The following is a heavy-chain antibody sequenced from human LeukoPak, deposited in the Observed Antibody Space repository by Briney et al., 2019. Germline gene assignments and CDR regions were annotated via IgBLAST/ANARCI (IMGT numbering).Heavy chain of an antibody. CDR2: INHNGNVN. D-gene: IGHD3-16*01. CDR3: ARGGGLDV. V-gene: IGHV3-7*03. J-gene: IGHJ6*02. Sequence: PGGSLRLSCAASGFTFSSYWMHWVRQAPGKGLVWVASINHNGNVNYYVGSVKGRFTISRDNAKNSLYLQMSNLRAEDTAVYFCARGGGLDVWGQGATVTVSS. CDR1: GFTFSSYW.